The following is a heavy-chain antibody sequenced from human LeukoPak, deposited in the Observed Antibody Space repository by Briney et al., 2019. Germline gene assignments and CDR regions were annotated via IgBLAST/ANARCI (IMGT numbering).Heavy chain of an antibody. CDR1: GFTFSSYA. CDR3: ARGDGYNFFDY. J-gene: IGHJ4*02. D-gene: IGHD5-24*01. CDR2: VSGSGGST. V-gene: IGHV3-23*01. Sequence: GGSLRLSCAASGFTFSSYAMSWVRQAPGKGLEWVSAVSGSGGSTYYADSVKGRFTISRDNSENTLYLQMKSLRAEDTAVYYCARGDGYNFFDYWGQGTLVTVSS.